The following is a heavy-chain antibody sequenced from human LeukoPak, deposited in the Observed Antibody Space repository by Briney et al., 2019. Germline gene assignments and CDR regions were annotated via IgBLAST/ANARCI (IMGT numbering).Heavy chain of an antibody. CDR3: ARGPSSWPTY. D-gene: IGHD6-13*01. CDR1: GGSISSSSYY. Sequence: SETLSLTCTVSGGSISSSSYYWGWIRQPPGKGLEWIGSIYYSGSTYYNPSLKSRVTISVDTSKNQFSLKLSSVTAADTAVYYCARGPSSWPTYWGQGTLVTVSS. V-gene: IGHV4-39*01. J-gene: IGHJ4*02. CDR2: IYYSGST.